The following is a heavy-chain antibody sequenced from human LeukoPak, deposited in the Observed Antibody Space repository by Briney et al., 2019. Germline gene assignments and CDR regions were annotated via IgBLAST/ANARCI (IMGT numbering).Heavy chain of an antibody. Sequence: ASVKVSCKASGYTFTDSYIHWVRQAPGQGLEWMGWINPNSGGTNYAQKFQGRVTMTRDTSISTAYMELSRLRSDDTAVYYCARAYGSGSYNWFDPWGQGTLVTVSS. CDR3: ARAYGSGSYNWFDP. D-gene: IGHD3-10*01. V-gene: IGHV1-2*02. CDR2: INPNSGGT. J-gene: IGHJ5*02. CDR1: GYTFTDSY.